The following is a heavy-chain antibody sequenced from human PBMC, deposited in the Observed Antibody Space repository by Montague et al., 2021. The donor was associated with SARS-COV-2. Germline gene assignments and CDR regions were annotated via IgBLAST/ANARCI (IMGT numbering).Heavy chain of an antibody. J-gene: IGHJ6*03. D-gene: IGHD3-10*01. CDR3: ARLRDGVVPSPILGVGPYYSYYFMDV. Sequence: SETLSLTCTVYGGSFSGYHWNWIRQPPGKGLEWIGEINHGGSTNYNPSLKSRLTISADTSKNQFSLKLTSVAAADTAVYYCARLRDGVVPSPILGVGPYYSYYFMDVWGKGTTVTVSS. CDR2: INHGGST. V-gene: IGHV4-34*01. CDR1: GGSFSGYH.